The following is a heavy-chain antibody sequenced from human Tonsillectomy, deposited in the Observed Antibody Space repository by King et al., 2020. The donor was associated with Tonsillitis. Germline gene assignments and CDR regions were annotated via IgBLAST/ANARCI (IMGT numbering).Heavy chain of an antibody. CDR1: GFTFSNYW. CDR3: TRDQGFG. D-gene: IGHD3-16*01. Sequence: VQLVESGGGFVQPGGSLRLSCTASGFTFSNYWMHWGRHAPGKGRGWVSRINPDGRSTTYADSVRGRFTISRDNAKKTLYLQMNSLRAEDTAVYYCTRDQGFGWGQGTLVTVSS. CDR2: INPDGRST. J-gene: IGHJ4*02. V-gene: IGHV3-74*01.